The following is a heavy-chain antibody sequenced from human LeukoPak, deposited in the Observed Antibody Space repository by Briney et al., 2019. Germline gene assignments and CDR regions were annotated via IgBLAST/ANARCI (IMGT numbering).Heavy chain of an antibody. CDR1: GGSFSGYY. D-gene: IGHD6-25*01. CDR2: INHSGST. Sequence: SETLSLTCAVYGGSFSGYYWSWIRQPPGKGLEWIGEINHSGSTNYNPSLKSRVTISVDTSKNQFSLKLSSVTAADTAVCYCARNKRRGTNWFDPWGQGTLVTVSS. J-gene: IGHJ5*02. V-gene: IGHV4-34*01. CDR3: ARNKRRGTNWFDP.